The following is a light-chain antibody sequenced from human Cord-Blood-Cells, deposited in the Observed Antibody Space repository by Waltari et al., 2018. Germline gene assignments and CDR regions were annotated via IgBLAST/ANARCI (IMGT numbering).Light chain of an antibody. V-gene: IGKV1-27*01. CDR1: KGISNY. J-gene: IGKJ1*01. Sequence: DIQTTQSPSPLSASVGDRVTIPWRASKGISNYLAWYQQKPGKVPKLLMDATSTLQSGVPSRLSGSGSGADFTYTISSLQRDDVATYYGQKYNSAPRTFGQGTKVEIK. CDR2: ATS. CDR3: QKYNSAPRT.